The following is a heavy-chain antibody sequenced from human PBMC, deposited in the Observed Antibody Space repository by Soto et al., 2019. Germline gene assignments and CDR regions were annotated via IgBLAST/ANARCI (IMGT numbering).Heavy chain of an antibody. CDR2: ISYDGSNK. V-gene: IGHV3-30*18. D-gene: IGHD2-21*02. CDR1: GFTFSSYG. Sequence: GGSLRLSCAASGFTFSSYGMHWVRQAPGKGLEWVAVISYDGSNKYYADSVKGRFTISRDNSKNTLYLQMNSLRAEDTAVYYCAKDLVACCGGDCYSYAFDIWGQGSMVTVSS. CDR3: AKDLVACCGGDCYSYAFDI. J-gene: IGHJ3*02.